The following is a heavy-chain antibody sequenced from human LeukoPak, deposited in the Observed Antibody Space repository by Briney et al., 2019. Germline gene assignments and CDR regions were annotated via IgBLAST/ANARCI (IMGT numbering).Heavy chain of an antibody. V-gene: IGHV3-30*02. CDR1: GFTFSSYG. J-gene: IGHJ4*02. D-gene: IGHD1-26*01. CDR2: IRYDGSNK. Sequence: GGSLRLSCAASGFTFSSYGMHWVRQAPGKGLEWVAFIRYDGSNKYYADSVKGRFTISRDNSKNTLYLQMNSLRAEDTAVYHCAKDGIRFTLRPAENDYWGQGTLVTVSS. CDR3: AKDGIRFTLRPAENDY.